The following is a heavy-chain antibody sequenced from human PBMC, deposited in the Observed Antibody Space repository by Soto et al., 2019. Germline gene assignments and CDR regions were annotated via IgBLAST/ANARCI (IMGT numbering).Heavy chain of an antibody. CDR1: GSISGYY. J-gene: IGHJ4*02. CDR3: ARRVNIAVAGTGFDY. V-gene: IGHV4-59*08. Sequence: SETLSLTCTVSGSISGYYWSWIRQPPGKGLEWIGYIYYSGSTNYNPSLKSRVTISVDTSKNQLSLKVNSVTAADTAVYYCARRVNIAVAGTGFDYWGQGTPVTVSS. D-gene: IGHD6-19*01. CDR2: IYYSGST.